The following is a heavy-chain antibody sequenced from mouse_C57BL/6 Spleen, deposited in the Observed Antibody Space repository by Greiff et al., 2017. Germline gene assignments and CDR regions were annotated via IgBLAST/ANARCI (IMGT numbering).Heavy chain of an antibody. CDR3: ASGDYYGSSYDYYAMDY. CDR1: GYTFTSYW. D-gene: IGHD1-1*01. V-gene: IGHV1-53*01. J-gene: IGHJ4*01. Sequence: VQLQQSGTELVKPGASVKLSCKASGYTFTSYWMHWVKQRPGQGLEWIGNINPSNGGTNYNEKFKSKATLTVDKSSSTAYMQLSSLTSEDSAVYYCASGDYYGSSYDYYAMDYWGQGTSVTVSS. CDR2: INPSNGGT.